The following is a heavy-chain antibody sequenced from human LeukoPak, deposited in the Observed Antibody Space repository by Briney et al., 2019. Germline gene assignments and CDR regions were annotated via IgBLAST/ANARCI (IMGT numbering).Heavy chain of an antibody. V-gene: IGHV3-21*04. CDR2: ISSSSSYI. CDR3: AGRSGIAVAGAFDY. CDR1: GFNFGSYS. Sequence: GGSLRLSCAASGFNFGSYSMNWVRQAPGKGLEWVSSISSSSSYIYYADSVKGRFTISRDNAKNTLYLQMNSLGAEDTAVYYCAGRSGIAVAGAFDYWGQGTLVTVSS. J-gene: IGHJ4*02. D-gene: IGHD6-19*01.